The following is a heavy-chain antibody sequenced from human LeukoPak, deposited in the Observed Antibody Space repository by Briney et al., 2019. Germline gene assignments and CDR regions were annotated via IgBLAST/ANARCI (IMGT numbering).Heavy chain of an antibody. J-gene: IGHJ4*02. CDR2: TFPGDSDT. CDR3: ARSNGYCSSTSCYTFDY. Sequence: GESLKISCKGSGNSFTSYWIGWGRQMPGKGLEWMGTTFPGDSDTRYSPSFQGQVTISADKSISTAYLQWSSLKASDTAMYYCARSNGYCSSTSCYTFDYWGQGTLVTVSS. CDR1: GNSFTSYW. V-gene: IGHV5-51*01. D-gene: IGHD2-2*02.